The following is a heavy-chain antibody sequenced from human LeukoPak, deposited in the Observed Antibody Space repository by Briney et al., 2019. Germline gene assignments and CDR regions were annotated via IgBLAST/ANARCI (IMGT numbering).Heavy chain of an antibody. CDR2: ISYDGSNK. CDR1: GFTFSSYA. D-gene: IGHD6-13*01. J-gene: IGHJ3*02. Sequence: PGRSLRLSCAASGFTFSSYAMHWVRQAPGKGLEWVAVISYDGSNKYYADSVKGRFTISRDNSKNTLYLQMNSLRAEDTAVYYCAREGIAGRGAFDIWGQGTMVTVSS. V-gene: IGHV3-30-3*01. CDR3: AREGIAGRGAFDI.